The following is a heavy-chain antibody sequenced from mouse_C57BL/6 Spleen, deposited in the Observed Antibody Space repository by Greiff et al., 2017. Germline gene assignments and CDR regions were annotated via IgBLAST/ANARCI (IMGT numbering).Heavy chain of an antibody. Sequence: QVQLKQPGAELVKPGASVKVSCKASGYTFTSYWMHWVKQRPGQGLEWIGRIHPSDSDTNYNQKFKGKATLTVDKSSSTAYMQLSSLTSEDSAVYYCAMGDYGSSYDYWGQGTTLTVSS. CDR1: GYTFTSYW. D-gene: IGHD1-1*01. J-gene: IGHJ2*01. V-gene: IGHV1-74*01. CDR3: AMGDYGSSYDY. CDR2: IHPSDSDT.